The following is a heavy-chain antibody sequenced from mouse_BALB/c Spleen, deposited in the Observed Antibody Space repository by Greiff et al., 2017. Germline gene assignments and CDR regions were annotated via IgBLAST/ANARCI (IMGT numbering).Heavy chain of an antibody. CDR2: ISNGGGST. Sequence: EVKLEESGGGLVQPGGSLKLSCAASGFTFSSYTMSWVRQTPEKRLEWVAYISNGGGSTYYPDTVKGRFTISRDNAKNTLYLQMSSLKSEDTAMYYCARHPYYFDYWGQGTTLTVSS. CDR1: GFTFSSYT. J-gene: IGHJ2*01. CDR3: ARHPYYFDY. V-gene: IGHV5-12-2*01.